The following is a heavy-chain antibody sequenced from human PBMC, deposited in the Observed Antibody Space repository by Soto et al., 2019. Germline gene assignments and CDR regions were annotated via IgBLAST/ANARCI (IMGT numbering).Heavy chain of an antibody. CDR2: IYYSGST. Sequence: QVQLQESGPGLVKPSQTLSLTGTVSGGSISSVGYYWSWIRQHPGKGLEWIGYIYYSGSTYYNPSLKSRVNISVDTSKNQFSMKLSSVTAADTAVYYCARVGSGYDTFGSYYGMDVWGQGTPVTVSS. D-gene: IGHD5-12*01. J-gene: IGHJ6*02. CDR3: ARVGSGYDTFGSYYGMDV. CDR1: GGSISSVGYY. V-gene: IGHV4-31*03.